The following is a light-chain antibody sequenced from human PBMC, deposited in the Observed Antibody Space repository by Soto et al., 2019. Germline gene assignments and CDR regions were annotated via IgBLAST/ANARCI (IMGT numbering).Light chain of an antibody. V-gene: IGKV1-5*01. CDR1: QSISSW. Sequence: IQVDLTSSAEPASVEDSVSITCRASQSISSWLAWYQQKPGKAPKLLIYDASSLESGVPSRFSGSGSGTEFTLSISSLPPDQFSTYISHQYNMLRAIAEGTKVDIK. CDR3: HQYNMLRA. J-gene: IGKJ4*01. CDR2: DAS.